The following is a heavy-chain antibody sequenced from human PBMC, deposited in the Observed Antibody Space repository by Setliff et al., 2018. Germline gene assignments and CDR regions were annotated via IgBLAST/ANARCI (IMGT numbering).Heavy chain of an antibody. CDR3: VRDFLGQWGGKGGLDY. D-gene: IGHD6-19*01. CDR2: ISAYNGNI. V-gene: IGHV1-18*01. J-gene: IGHJ4*02. CDR1: GFGFTTFG. Sequence: ASVKVSCKTSGFGFTTFGFSCVRQAPGQGLEWMGWISAYNGNINYAQKFQGRVTMTTDTYTSTANMELRSLRSDDTAVYYCVRDFLGQWGGKGGLDYWGQGTLVTVSS.